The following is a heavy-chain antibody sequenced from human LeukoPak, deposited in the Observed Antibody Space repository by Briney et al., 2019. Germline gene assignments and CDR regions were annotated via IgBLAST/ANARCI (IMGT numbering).Heavy chain of an antibody. CDR3: ATTEFWSGFYAGDY. CDR1: RFTLSSYW. D-gene: IGHD3-3*01. J-gene: IGHJ4*02. Sequence: PGGSLRLSCVASRFTLSSYWMNWVRQAPGKGLVWVARTNYDGSHIDYADSVKGRFIISRDNAKNTLFLEMNRLRPEDTAVYYCATTEFWSGFYAGDYWGQGTLVTVTA. V-gene: IGHV3-74*01. CDR2: TNYDGSHI.